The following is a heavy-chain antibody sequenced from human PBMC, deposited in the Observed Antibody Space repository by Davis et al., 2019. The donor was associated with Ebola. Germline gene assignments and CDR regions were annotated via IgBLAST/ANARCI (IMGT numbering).Heavy chain of an antibody. D-gene: IGHD3-10*01. CDR2: ISFDGSNK. V-gene: IGHV3-30*03. CDR1: GFSFRSYG. Sequence: GGSLRLSCVVSGFSFRSYGMHWVRQAPGKGLEWVAVISFDGSNKYYADSVKGRLTISRDNSKNTLYLQMNSLRAEDTAVYYCAREGEGYGDYFDYWGQGTLVTVSS. J-gene: IGHJ4*02. CDR3: AREGEGYGDYFDY.